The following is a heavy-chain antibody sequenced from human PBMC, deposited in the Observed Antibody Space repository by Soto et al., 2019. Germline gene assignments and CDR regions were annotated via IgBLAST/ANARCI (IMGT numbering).Heavy chain of an antibody. D-gene: IGHD3-3*01. CDR3: AHRVLRTVFGLVTTTAIYFDF. CDR2: IYWDDDK. V-gene: IGHV2-5*02. Sequence: QITLNESGPTVVRPTETLTLTCRFSGFSLTTSGVGVGWIRQSPGKAPEWLALIYWDDDKRYSASLKSRLTITKDTSKNQVVLTVSDLDPTDTATYYGAHRVLRTVFGLVTTTAIYFDFWGPGTPVAGST. CDR1: GFSLTTSGVG. J-gene: IGHJ4*02.